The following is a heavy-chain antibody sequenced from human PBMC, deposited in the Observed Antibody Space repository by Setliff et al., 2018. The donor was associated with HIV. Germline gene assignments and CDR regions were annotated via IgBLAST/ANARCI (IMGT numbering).Heavy chain of an antibody. J-gene: IGHJ4*02. D-gene: IGHD2-8*01. Sequence: SETLSLTCTVSNGSISSGTFYWNWLRQPAGKGLEWIGRINTSGSTNYNPPPKSRVTISEDTSKNQFSLKVNSVTAADTAMYFCARESPDGLDYWGQGTLVTVSS. CDR2: INTSGST. CDR3: ARESPDGLDY. V-gene: IGHV4-61*02. CDR1: NGSISSGTFY.